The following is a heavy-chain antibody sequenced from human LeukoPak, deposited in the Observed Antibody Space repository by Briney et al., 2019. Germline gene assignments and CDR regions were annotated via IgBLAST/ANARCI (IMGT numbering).Heavy chain of an antibody. CDR1: GGSISTTSYY. CDR3: ARVPGGALNWFDP. Sequence: SETLSLTCTVSGGSISTTSYYWGWIRQPPGKGLECIGSIYYSGSTYYNPSLKSRVTISVDTSKNQFSLKLSSVTAADTAVYYCARVPGGALNWFDPWGQGTLVTVSS. V-gene: IGHV4-39*01. CDR2: IYYSGST. D-gene: IGHD1-1*01. J-gene: IGHJ5*02.